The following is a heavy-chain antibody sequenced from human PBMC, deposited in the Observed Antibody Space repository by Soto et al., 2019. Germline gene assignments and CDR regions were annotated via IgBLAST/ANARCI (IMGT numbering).Heavy chain of an antibody. V-gene: IGHV4-31*03. Sequence: SETRSLTCSVSGAALNSGNYYWSWILHVPGKGLEWIGHIYVTGAVDYNPSLRDRITISQDTSERQFSLNLRLVTAADTAVYYCARLRIATNNYKWCERWGQGTMVSVSS. CDR3: ARLRIATNNYKWCER. J-gene: IGHJ5*02. CDR1: GAALNSGNYY. CDR2: IYVTGAV. D-gene: IGHD2-21*01.